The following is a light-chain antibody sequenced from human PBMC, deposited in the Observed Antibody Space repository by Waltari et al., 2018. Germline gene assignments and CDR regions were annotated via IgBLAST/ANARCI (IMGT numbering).Light chain of an antibody. Sequence: QSVLTQPPSASGTPGQRVTIPCSGRISNIRPNYVTWYQQPPGTAPSLLIYGNNQRPSGVPDRFSGSMSGTSASLAISGLRSEDESTYYCATWDDSLSGVVFGGGTKLTVL. CDR2: GNN. J-gene: IGLJ3*02. V-gene: IGLV1-47*01. CDR3: ATWDDSLSGVV. CDR1: ISNIRPNY.